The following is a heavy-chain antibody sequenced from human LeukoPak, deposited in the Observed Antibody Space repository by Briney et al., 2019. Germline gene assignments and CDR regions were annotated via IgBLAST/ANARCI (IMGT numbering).Heavy chain of an antibody. J-gene: IGHJ3*02. Sequence: GESLKISCQGSGYSFTSYWIGWVRQMPGKGLEWMGIIYPGDSDTRYSPSFQGQVTISADKSISTAYLQWSSLKASDTAMYYCARRFTSGYYSGAFDIWGQGTMVTVSS. CDR1: GYSFTSYW. V-gene: IGHV5-51*01. CDR2: IYPGDSDT. D-gene: IGHD3-22*01. CDR3: ARRFTSGYYSGAFDI.